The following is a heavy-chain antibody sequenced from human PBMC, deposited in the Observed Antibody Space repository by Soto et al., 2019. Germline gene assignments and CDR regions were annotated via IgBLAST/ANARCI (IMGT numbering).Heavy chain of an antibody. Sequence: QVQLVQSGAEVKKPGASVKVSCKASGYTFTGYYMHWVRQAPGQGLEGMGWINTNSGGTNYAQKLQGWVTMTRDTSISTAYMELSRLRSDDTAVYYCERAPHFWSGYSGEYWMDVWGQGTTVTVSS. CDR3: ERAPHFWSGYSGEYWMDV. J-gene: IGHJ6*02. CDR1: GYTFTGYY. CDR2: INTNSGGT. D-gene: IGHD3-3*01. V-gene: IGHV1-2*04.